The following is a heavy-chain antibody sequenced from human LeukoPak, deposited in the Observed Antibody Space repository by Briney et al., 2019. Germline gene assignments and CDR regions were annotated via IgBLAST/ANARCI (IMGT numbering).Heavy chain of an antibody. V-gene: IGHV3-23*01. CDR2: INPSGGAT. CDR3: TSQTYKGSARYYSDY. J-gene: IGHJ4*02. D-gene: IGHD1-1*01. Sequence: GGSLRLSCAPSGFTFSSYTMTWVRQSPGKGLEWVSIINPSGGATFYADSVKGRFTVFRDNSRNTLFLQMQGLRAEDTAVYYCTSQTYKGSARYYSDYWGQGTLVTVSS. CDR1: GFTFSSYT.